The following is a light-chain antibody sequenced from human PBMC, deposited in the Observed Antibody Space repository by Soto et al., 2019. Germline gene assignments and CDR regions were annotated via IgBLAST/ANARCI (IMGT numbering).Light chain of an antibody. Sequence: EIVLTQSPGTLSLSPGERATLSCRASQSVNSDYLAWYQQKPGQGPRVLMYGASSIATGIPDRFSGSGSGTDFTLTISRLEPEDFAVDDCEEYDSCPRTFGHGTKVEVK. CDR1: QSVNSDY. V-gene: IGKV3-20*01. CDR3: EEYDSCPRT. CDR2: GAS. J-gene: IGKJ1*01.